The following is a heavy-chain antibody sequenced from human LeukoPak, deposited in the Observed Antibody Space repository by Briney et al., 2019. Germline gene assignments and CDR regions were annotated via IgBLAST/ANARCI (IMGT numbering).Heavy chain of an antibody. CDR1: GYTFTSYY. CDR3: ARARDYYYDSSGPHDAFDI. Sequence: ASVKVSCKASGYTFTSYYIHWVRQAPGQGLEWMGIINPSGGSTSYAQKFQGRVTMTRDMSTSTVYMELSSLRSEDTAVYYCARARDYYYDSSGPHDAFDIWGQGTMVTVSS. CDR2: INPSGGST. V-gene: IGHV1-46*01. D-gene: IGHD3-22*01. J-gene: IGHJ3*02.